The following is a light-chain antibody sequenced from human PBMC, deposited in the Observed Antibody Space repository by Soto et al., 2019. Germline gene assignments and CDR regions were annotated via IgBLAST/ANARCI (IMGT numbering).Light chain of an antibody. CDR3: QQRNAFPVT. J-gene: IGKJ5*01. CDR2: AAS. CDR1: QATNSF. Sequence: DIQLTQSPSFLSASVGGRVTITCRASQATNSFAWYQQRPGKVPQLLISAASTLGGGVPSRFSGSRSGTDFALPINDRQPEDFATYYCQQRNAFPVTFGQGTRLEIK. V-gene: IGKV1-9*01.